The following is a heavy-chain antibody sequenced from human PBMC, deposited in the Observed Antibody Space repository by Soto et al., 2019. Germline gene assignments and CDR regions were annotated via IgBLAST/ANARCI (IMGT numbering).Heavy chain of an antibody. D-gene: IGHD3-9*01. V-gene: IGHV4-39*01. CDR3: SRHQFDVHRIHFAA. CDR1: GGSISDGLYY. CDR2: VYYTGRT. J-gene: IGHJ4*02. Sequence: SETLSLTCTVSGGSISDGLYYWGWIRQPPGKELEWIGSVYYTGRTFYNPSLKSRVTISADTSQNQFSLRLTSVTAADMAVYFCSRHQFDVHRIHFAAWAQGAPVPVSS.